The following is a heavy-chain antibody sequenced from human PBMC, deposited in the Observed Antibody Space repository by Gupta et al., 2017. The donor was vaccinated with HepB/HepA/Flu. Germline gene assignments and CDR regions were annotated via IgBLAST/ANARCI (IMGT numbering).Heavy chain of an antibody. CDR1: GFSFSRSW. D-gene: IGHD6-25*01. Sequence: EGQLVESGGGLVQPGGSLRLSCAASGFSFSRSWMHWVRQAPGKGLVWVARISGDGSYTSYVDSAKGRFTISRDSANNMLYLQINNLRAEDTAVYYCARDMSGGALPFDYWGQGTLVTVSS. V-gene: IGHV3-74*01. CDR2: ISGDGSYT. CDR3: ARDMSGGALPFDY. J-gene: IGHJ4*02.